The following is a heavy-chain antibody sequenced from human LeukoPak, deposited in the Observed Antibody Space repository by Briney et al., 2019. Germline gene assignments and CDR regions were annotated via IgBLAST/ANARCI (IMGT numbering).Heavy chain of an antibody. Sequence: SETLSLTCAVYGGSFSGYYWSWIRQPPGKGLEWIGEINHSGSTNYNPSLKSRITISVDTSKNQFSLKLSSVTAADTAVYYCARFAYRGGHCRYYFDYWGQGSLVTVSS. CDR3: ARFAYRGGHCRYYFDY. CDR2: INHSGST. D-gene: IGHD2-21*02. CDR1: GGSFSGYY. J-gene: IGHJ4*02. V-gene: IGHV4-34*01.